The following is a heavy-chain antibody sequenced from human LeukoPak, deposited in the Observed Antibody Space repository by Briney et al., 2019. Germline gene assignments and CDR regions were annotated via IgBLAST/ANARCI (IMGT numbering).Heavy chain of an antibody. D-gene: IGHD6-13*01. CDR1: GFGVSVYY. CDR2: INGDGSHS. CDR3: VKNSGWYCLDY. V-gene: IGHV3-7*03. Sequence: GGSLRLSCAVSGFGVSVYYMTWVRQAPGKGLERVADINGDGSHSYCVDSVKGRFTLSRDNAKNSLFLQMNSLRAEDTAVYYCVKNSGWYCLDYWGQGTLVTVSS. J-gene: IGHJ4*02.